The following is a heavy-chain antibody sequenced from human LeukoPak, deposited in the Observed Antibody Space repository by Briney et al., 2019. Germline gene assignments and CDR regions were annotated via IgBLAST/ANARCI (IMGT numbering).Heavy chain of an antibody. CDR2: VSGSDPST. V-gene: IGHV3-23*01. Sequence: GSLRLSCAASGFPFSRYAMNWVRQAPGKGLEWVATVSGSDPSTYYADSVKGRFTISRDNSKNTLYMQMNSLRAEDTAVYYCTKFDAPSGRENYWGQGTLVTVPS. CDR1: GFPFSRYA. CDR3: TKFDAPSGRENY. J-gene: IGHJ4*02.